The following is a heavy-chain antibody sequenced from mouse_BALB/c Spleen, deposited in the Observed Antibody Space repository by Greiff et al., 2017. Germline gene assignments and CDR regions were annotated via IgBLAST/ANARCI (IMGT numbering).Heavy chain of an antibody. CDR2: ISYDGSN. Sequence: EVKLQESGPGLVKPSQSLSLTCSVTGYSITSGYYWNWIRQFPGNKLEWMGYISYDGSNNYNPSLKNRISITRDTSKNQFFLKLNSVTTEDTATYYCASLITTAPYYAMDYWGQGTSVTVSS. J-gene: IGHJ4*01. CDR1: GYSITSGYY. D-gene: IGHD1-2*01. V-gene: IGHV3-6*02. CDR3: ASLITTAPYYAMDY.